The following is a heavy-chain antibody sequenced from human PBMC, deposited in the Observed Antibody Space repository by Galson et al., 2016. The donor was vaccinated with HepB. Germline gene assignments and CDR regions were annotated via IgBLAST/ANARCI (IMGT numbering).Heavy chain of an antibody. CDR3: ARDGGAAWIQLWFDN. J-gene: IGHJ4*01. CDR1: GFRFGTYA. D-gene: IGHD5-18*01. V-gene: IGHV3-30-3*01. Sequence: SLRLSCAASGFRFGTYAMHWVRQAPGKGLEWVAGISNDGNNKNYIDSAKGRFTISRDNFRNTVYPQLSSLRVEDTAVYYCARDGGAAWIQLWFDNWGHGTLVTVSS. CDR2: ISNDGNNK.